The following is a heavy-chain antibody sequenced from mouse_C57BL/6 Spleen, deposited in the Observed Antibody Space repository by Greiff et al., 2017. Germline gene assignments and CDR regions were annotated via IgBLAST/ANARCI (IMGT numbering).Heavy chain of an antibody. J-gene: IGHJ4*01. CDR1: GFTFSSYG. Sequence: EVQLVESGGDLVKPGGSLKLSCAASGFTFSSYGMSWVRQTPDKRLEWVATISSGGSYTYYPDSVKGRFTISRDNAKNTLYLQMSSLKSEDTAMNYCASGAMDYWGQGTSVTVSS. V-gene: IGHV5-6*01. CDR2: ISSGGSYT. CDR3: ASGAMDY.